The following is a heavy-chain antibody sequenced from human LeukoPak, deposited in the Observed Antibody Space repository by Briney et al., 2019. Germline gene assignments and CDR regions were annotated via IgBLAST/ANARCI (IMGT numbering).Heavy chain of an antibody. V-gene: IGHV3-7*01. CDR2: IKQDGGEK. Sequence: GGSLRLSCAASGFTFSTYWMSWVRQAPGKGLEWVANIKQDGGEKYYVDSVKGRFTISRDNAKNSLYLQMNSLRAEDTAVYYCTTDEKYYDSSGVVDYWGQGTLVTVSS. CDR3: TTDEKYYDSSGVVDY. D-gene: IGHD3-22*01. CDR1: GFTFSTYW. J-gene: IGHJ4*02.